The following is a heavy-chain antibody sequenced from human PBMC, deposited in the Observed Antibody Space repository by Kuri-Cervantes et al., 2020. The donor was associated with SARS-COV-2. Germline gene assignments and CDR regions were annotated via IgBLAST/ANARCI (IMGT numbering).Heavy chain of an antibody. V-gene: IGHV1-18*01. CDR3: AREGGGSEGPARHGTMAAGTMARPRQYKWFDP. D-gene: IGHD5-24*01. CDR1: GYTFTSYG. CDR2: ISAYNGNT. J-gene: IGHJ5*02. Sequence: ASVKVSCKASGYTFTSYGISWVRQAPGQGLEWMGWISAYNGNTNYAQKLQGRVTMTIDISTSTAYMELRSLRSDDTALYFCAREGGGSEGPARHGTMAAGTMARPRQYKWFDPWGQGTLVTVSS.